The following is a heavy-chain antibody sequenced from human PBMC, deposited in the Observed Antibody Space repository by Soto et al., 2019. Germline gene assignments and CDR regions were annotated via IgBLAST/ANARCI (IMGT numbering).Heavy chain of an antibody. J-gene: IGHJ4*02. CDR1: GGTFRNYP. V-gene: IGHV1-69*02. CDR3: ARGPFVVLNHFAS. Sequence: QVQLVQSGTEVKKPGSSVKVSCKASGGTFRNYPINWVRQAPGQGLAWMGSIFPLTDIPDYAQNFQARLTISADKSTSTAYMALSSLTSDDTAMYFCARGPFVVLNHFASWGQGTLVTVSS. CDR2: IFPLTDIP.